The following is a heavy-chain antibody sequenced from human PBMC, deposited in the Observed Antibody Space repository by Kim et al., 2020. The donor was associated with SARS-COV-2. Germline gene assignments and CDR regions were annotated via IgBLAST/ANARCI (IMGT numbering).Heavy chain of an antibody. V-gene: IGHV4-34*01. D-gene: IGHD3-10*01. CDR2: T. J-gene: IGHJ4*02. CDR3: ARGFWAYYSY. Sequence: THYNPSLKSRVTISVDTSKNQFSLKLSSVTAADTAVYYCARGFWAYYSYWGQGTLVTVSS.